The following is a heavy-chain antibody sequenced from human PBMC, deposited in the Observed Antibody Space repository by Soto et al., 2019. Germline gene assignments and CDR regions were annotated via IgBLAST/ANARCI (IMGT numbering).Heavy chain of an antibody. J-gene: IGHJ6*02. CDR1: GYTFTSYD. CDR2: MNPNSANT. CDR3: AGEGVRGMDV. Sequence: QVQLVQSGAEVKKPGASVKVSCKASGYTFTSYDINWVRQATGQGLEWMGWMNPNSANTGYAQKCEGRVTMTRNTSIRTAYMELSSLRSEDTAVSYCAGEGVRGMDVWGQGTTVTVSS. V-gene: IGHV1-8*01. D-gene: IGHD3-16*01.